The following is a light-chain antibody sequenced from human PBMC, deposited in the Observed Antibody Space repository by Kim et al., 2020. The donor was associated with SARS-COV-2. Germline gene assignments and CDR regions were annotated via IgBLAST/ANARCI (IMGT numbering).Light chain of an antibody. CDR1: QGIRDY. V-gene: IGKV1-27*01. CDR2: SAS. CDR3: QSYNSAPQT. Sequence: SASIGDRVTITCRASQGIRDYVAWYQHKPGEVPKLLIFSASTLRSGVPSRFSGGSSGTDFTLTISSLQPEDVATYYCQSYNSAPQTFGQGTKLEI. J-gene: IGKJ2*01.